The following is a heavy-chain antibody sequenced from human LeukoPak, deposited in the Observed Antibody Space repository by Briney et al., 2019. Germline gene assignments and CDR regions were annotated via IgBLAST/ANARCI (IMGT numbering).Heavy chain of an antibody. CDR2: ISSSSSYI. D-gene: IGHD6-19*01. J-gene: IGHJ4*02. CDR3: ARDLAVAGTVDY. V-gene: IGHV3-21*01. Sequence: GGSLRLSCAASGFTFSSYEMNWVRQAPGKGLEWVSSISSSSSYIYYADSMKGRFTISRDNTKNSLYLQMNSLRAEDTAVYYCARDLAVAGTVDYWGQGTLVTVSS. CDR1: GFTFSSYE.